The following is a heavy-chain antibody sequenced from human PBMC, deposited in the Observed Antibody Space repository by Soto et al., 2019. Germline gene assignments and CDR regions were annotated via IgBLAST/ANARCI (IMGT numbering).Heavy chain of an antibody. Sequence: EVQLLESGGGLVQPGGSLRLSCAASGFTFSSYAMSWVRQAPGKGLEWVSAISGSGGSTYYADSVKGRFTISRDNSKNTLYPPMNSLRAEDTAVYYCAKGPFRSWQRGGADYWGQGTLVTVSS. CDR3: AKGPFRSWQRGGADY. J-gene: IGHJ4*02. D-gene: IGHD6-13*01. CDR1: GFTFSSYA. V-gene: IGHV3-23*01. CDR2: ISGSGGST.